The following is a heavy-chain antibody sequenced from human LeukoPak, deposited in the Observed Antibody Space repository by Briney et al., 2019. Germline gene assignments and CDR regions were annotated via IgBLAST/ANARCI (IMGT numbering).Heavy chain of an antibody. Sequence: DPGGSLRLSCAASGFTFSRHSINWVRQAPGKGLEWVSSISSSSSYIYYADSVKGRFTISRDNAKNSLYLQMNSLRAEDTAVYYCAKDQLYCSSTSCRYFDYWGQGTLVTVSS. D-gene: IGHD2-2*01. V-gene: IGHV3-21*01. CDR2: ISSSSSYI. CDR3: AKDQLYCSSTSCRYFDY. J-gene: IGHJ4*02. CDR1: GFTFSRHS.